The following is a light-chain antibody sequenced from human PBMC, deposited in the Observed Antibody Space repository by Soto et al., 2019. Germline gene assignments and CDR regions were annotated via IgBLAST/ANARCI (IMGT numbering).Light chain of an antibody. Sequence: EIVLIQSPATLSLSPGERATLSCRASQSVSSNLAWYQQNPGQAPRPLIFDASNRATGIPARFSGSGSGTDFTLTISSLEPEDFAVYYCQQHSNWPLTFGGGTKVDI. V-gene: IGKV3-11*01. CDR2: DAS. CDR1: QSVSSN. CDR3: QQHSNWPLT. J-gene: IGKJ4*01.